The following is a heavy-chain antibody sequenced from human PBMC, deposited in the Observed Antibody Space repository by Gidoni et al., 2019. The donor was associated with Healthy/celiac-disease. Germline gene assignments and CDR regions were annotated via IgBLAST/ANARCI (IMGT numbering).Heavy chain of an antibody. J-gene: IGHJ6*02. CDR3: ARDRYSGYLAHGMDV. CDR2: INPNSGGT. V-gene: IGHV1-2*02. Sequence: QVQLVQSGAEVKKPGASVKVSCKASGYTFTGYYMHWVRQAPGQGLEWMGWINPNSGGTNYAQKFQGRVTMTRDTSISTAYMELSRLRSDDTAVYYCARDRYSGYLAHGMDVWGQGTTVTVSS. D-gene: IGHD5-12*01. CDR1: GYTFTGYY.